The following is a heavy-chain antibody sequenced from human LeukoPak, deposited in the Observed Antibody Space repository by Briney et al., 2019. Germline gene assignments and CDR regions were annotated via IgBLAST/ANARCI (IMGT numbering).Heavy chain of an antibody. Sequence: GGSLRLSCAASGFTVSSNYMSWVRQAPGKGLEWVSVIYSRGSTYYADSVKGRFTISRDNSKNTLYLQMNSLRAEDTAVYYCARHNTYYYGSGSYYLNWFDPWGQGTLVTVSS. CDR1: GFTVSSNY. CDR3: ARHNTYYYGSGSYYLNWFDP. CDR2: IYSRGST. D-gene: IGHD3-10*01. J-gene: IGHJ5*02. V-gene: IGHV3-53*01.